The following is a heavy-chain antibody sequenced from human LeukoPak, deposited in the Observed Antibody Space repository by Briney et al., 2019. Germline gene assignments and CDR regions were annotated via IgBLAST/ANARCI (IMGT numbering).Heavy chain of an antibody. CDR1: GFTFSSYG. V-gene: IGHV3-33*01. J-gene: IGHJ4*02. CDR3: ARGRVDYYDSSGYSLGY. CDR2: IWYDGSNK. Sequence: PGGSLRLSCAASGFTFSSYGMHWVRQAPGKGLEWVAVIWYDGSNKYYADSVKGRFTISRDNSENTLYLQMNSLRAEDTAVYYCARGRVDYYDSSGYSLGYWGQGTLVTVSS. D-gene: IGHD3-22*01.